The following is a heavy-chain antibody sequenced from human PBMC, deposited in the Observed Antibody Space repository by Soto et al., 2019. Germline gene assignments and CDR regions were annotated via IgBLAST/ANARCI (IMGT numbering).Heavy chain of an antibody. CDR1: GFTFSSYG. V-gene: IGHV3-33*01. CDR3: AREHTKPYGDYRGWFDP. J-gene: IGHJ5*02. D-gene: IGHD4-17*01. Sequence: QVQLVESGGGVVQPGRSLRLSCAASGFTFSSYGMHWVRQAPGKGLELVAVIWYDGSNKYYADSVKGRFTISRDNSKNTLYLQMNSLRAEDTAVYYCAREHTKPYGDYRGWFDPWGQGTLVTVSS. CDR2: IWYDGSNK.